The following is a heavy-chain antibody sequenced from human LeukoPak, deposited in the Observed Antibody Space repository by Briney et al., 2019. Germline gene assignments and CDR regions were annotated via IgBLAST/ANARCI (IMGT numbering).Heavy chain of an antibody. D-gene: IGHD5-18*01. V-gene: IGHV5-51*01. CDR1: GYSFTNYW. J-gene: IGHJ4*02. CDR2: TYPNDSDT. Sequence: GASLQISCKGSGYSFTNYWIGWVRQMPGKGLEWMGITYPNDSDTRYSPSFQGLVTISVDKSISTAYLQWSSLKASDTAMYYCARHRGYNYGYSDYWGQGTLVTVSS. CDR3: ARHRGYNYGYSDY.